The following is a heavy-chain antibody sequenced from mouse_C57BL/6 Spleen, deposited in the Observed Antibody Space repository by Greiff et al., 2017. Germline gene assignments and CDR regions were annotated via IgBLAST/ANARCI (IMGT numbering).Heavy chain of an antibody. CDR1: GFTFSSYG. CDR2: ISSGGGYT. V-gene: IGHV5-6*01. CDR3: ARHSSGFDY. Sequence: EVKVVESGGDLVKPGGSLKLSCAASGFTFSSYGMSWVRQTPDKRLEWVATISSGGGYTYYPDSVKGRITISRDNATNTLYLQMSSLKSEGTAMYYCARHSSGFDYWGQGTTLTVTS. D-gene: IGHD3-2*02. J-gene: IGHJ2*01.